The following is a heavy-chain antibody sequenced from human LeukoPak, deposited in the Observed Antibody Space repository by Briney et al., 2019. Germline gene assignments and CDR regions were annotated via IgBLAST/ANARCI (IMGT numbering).Heavy chain of an antibody. J-gene: IGHJ4*02. CDR3: ARDRYSSSLDY. D-gene: IGHD6-6*01. V-gene: IGHV3-66*02. CDR2: IYSGGST. Sequence: GGSPRLSCAASGFTVSSNYMSWVRQAPGKGLEWVSVIYSGGSTYYADSVKGRFTISRDNSKNTLYLQMNSLRAEDTAVYYCARDRYSSSLDYWGQGTLVTVSS. CDR1: GFTVSSNY.